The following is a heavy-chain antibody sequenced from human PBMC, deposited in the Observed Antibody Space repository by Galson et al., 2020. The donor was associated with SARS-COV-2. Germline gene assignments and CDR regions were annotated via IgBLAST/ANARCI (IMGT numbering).Heavy chain of an antibody. J-gene: IGHJ4*02. CDR1: GFGFSGSA. CDR3: TRAGLS. D-gene: IGHD6-19*01. V-gene: IGHV3-73*01. Sequence: GGSLRLSCAASGFGFSGSALHWVRQASGKGLQYVGHIRSRSNNFATFYGESVRGRFTISRDDSRNIAYLQMTNLRTEDTATYYCTRAGLSWGQGTLVTVSS. CDR2: IRSRSNNFAT.